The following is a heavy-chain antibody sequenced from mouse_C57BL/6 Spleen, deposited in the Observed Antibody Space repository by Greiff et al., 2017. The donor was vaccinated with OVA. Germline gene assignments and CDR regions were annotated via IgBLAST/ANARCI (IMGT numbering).Heavy chain of an antibody. J-gene: IGHJ2*01. CDR1: GYTFTDYE. CDR2: IDPETGGT. D-gene: IGHD1-1*01. Sequence: VHLVESGAELVRPGASVTLSCKASGYTFTDYEMHWVKQTPVHGLEWIGAIDPETGGTAYNQTFKGKALLTADKSPSTAYMGLRSLTSDDSAVYYCTRRDFYYGSSYDFDYWGQGTTLTVSS. CDR3: TRRDFYYGSSYDFDY. V-gene: IGHV1-15*01.